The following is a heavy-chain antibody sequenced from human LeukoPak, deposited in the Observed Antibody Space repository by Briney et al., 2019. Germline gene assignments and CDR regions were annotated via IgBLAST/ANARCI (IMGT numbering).Heavy chain of an antibody. CDR3: ATDFYDST. J-gene: IGHJ5*02. CDR1: GFTFSSYG. Sequence: GGSLRLSCTASGFTFSSYGMHWVRQAPGKGLEWVGRIRSNSDGGTVDYAAPVKGRFTLSRDDSKTTLYLQMNSLQTEDTAVYYCATDFYDSTWGQGTLVTVSS. V-gene: IGHV3-15*07. CDR2: IRSNSDGGTV. D-gene: IGHD3-22*01.